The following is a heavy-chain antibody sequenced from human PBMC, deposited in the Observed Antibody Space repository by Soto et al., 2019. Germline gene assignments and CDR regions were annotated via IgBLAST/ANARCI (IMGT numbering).Heavy chain of an antibody. D-gene: IGHD6-19*01. V-gene: IGHV3-74*01. CDR1: GLTFSNYW. CDR3: ARLPGYSTGWAPFDF. Sequence: EVQLVESGGGLVKPGGSLRLSCAASGLTFSNYWMHWVGQAPGKGLVWVSRINSDGRTTSHADSVKGRFTISRDNAKNTLYLQMNSLRAEDTAVYYCARLPGYSTGWAPFDFWGQGTQVTVSS. CDR2: INSDGRTT. J-gene: IGHJ4*02.